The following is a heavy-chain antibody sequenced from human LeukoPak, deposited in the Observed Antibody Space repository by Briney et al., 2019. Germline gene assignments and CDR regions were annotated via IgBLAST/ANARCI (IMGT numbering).Heavy chain of an antibody. J-gene: IGHJ3*02. CDR1: GFTVSSNY. V-gene: IGHV3-53*04. CDR2: IYSDDST. CDR3: ARGGYSGYDRDAFDI. Sequence: GGSLRLSCGASGFTVSSNYMSWVRQAPGKGLEWVSVIYSDDSTYYADSVKGRFTISRHNSKNTLYLQMNSLRAEDTAVYYCARGGYSGYDRDAFDIWGQGTMVTVSS. D-gene: IGHD5-12*01.